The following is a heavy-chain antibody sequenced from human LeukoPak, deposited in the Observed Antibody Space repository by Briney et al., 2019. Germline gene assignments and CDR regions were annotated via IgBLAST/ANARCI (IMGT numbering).Heavy chain of an antibody. Sequence: GGSLRLSCTASGFTSSSNWMSWVRQAPGRGLEWVANIKQDGGEKYYVDSVKGRFTISRDNAKNSLYLQMNSLRAEDTAIYYCARGDFGVVTHFDYWGQGTLVTVSS. D-gene: IGHD3-3*01. V-gene: IGHV3-7*01. J-gene: IGHJ4*02. CDR1: GFTSSSNW. CDR3: ARGDFGVVTHFDY. CDR2: IKQDGGEK.